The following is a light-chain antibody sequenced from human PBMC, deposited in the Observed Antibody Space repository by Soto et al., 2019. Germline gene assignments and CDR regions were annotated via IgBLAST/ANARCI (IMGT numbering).Light chain of an antibody. CDR3: QQYGHSPPFT. CDR1: QSVSSSY. Sequence: EIVLTQSPGTLSLSPGERATLSCRASQSVSSSYLAWYQQKPGQAPRLLIYGASSRATAIPDRFSASGSGTDFTLTISRLEPEDFAVYYCQQYGHSPPFTFGPGTKVDI. V-gene: IGKV3-20*01. J-gene: IGKJ3*01. CDR2: GAS.